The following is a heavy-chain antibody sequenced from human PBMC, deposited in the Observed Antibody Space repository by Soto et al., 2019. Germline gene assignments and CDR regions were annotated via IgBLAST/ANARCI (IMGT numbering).Heavy chain of an antibody. CDR3: AGGIEARNWFDP. CDR2: IYYSGST. Sequence: PSETLSLTCTVSGGSISSGGYYWSWIRQHPGKGLEWIGYIYYSGSTYYNPSLKSRVTISVDTSKNQFSLKLSSVTAADTAVYYCAGGIEARNWFDPWGQGTLVTVSS. V-gene: IGHV4-31*03. J-gene: IGHJ5*02. CDR1: GGSISSGGYY.